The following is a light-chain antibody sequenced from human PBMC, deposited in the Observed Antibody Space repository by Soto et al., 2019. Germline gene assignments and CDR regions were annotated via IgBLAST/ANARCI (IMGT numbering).Light chain of an antibody. V-gene: IGKV3-20*01. Sequence: EIMLPQSPGTLSLSPGERATLSCRASQSVSRSYLAWYQKKPGQASRLLIYGTSVRATGITDRFSGSGPGTDITLTISRLEPEDCAVFYCQKYGSTPPFTFGPGTKVDI. CDR2: GTS. J-gene: IGKJ3*01. CDR1: QSVSRSY. CDR3: QKYGSTPPFT.